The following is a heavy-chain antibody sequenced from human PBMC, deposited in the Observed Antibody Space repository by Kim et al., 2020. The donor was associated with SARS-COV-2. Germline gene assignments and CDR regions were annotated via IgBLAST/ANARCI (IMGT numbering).Heavy chain of an antibody. CDR2: INHSGST. D-gene: IGHD3-3*01. Sequence: SETLSLTCAVYGGSFSGYYWSWIRQPPGKGLEWIGEINHSGSTNYNPSFKSRVTISVDTSKNQFSLKLSSVTAADTAVYYCASLRGDYDFWSGSRIADY. CDR1: GGSFSGYY. J-gene: IGHJ4*01. CDR3: ASLRGDYDFWSGSRIADY. V-gene: IGHV4-34*01.